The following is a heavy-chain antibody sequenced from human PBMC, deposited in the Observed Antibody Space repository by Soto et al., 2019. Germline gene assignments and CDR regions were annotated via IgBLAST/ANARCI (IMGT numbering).Heavy chain of an antibody. CDR3: ARESRDGFNSPFDS. V-gene: IGHV4-31*03. CDR1: GGSISSGAYY. D-gene: IGHD5-12*01. CDR2: IYYSGST. J-gene: IGHJ4*02. Sequence: QVQLQESGPGLVKPSQTLSLTCTVSGGSISSGAYYWSWIRQHPGKGLEWIGYIYYSGSTSYNPSLKIRVTISVDTSKNQFSLKLSSMTAADTAVYYCARESRDGFNSPFDSWGQGTLVTVSS.